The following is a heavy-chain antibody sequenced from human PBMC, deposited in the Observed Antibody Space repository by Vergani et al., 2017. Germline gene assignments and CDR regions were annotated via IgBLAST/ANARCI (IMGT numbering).Heavy chain of an antibody. CDR2: IYYSGRT. D-gene: IGHD2-15*01. J-gene: IGHJ4*02. CDR1: GGSISGVSYY. CDR3: ARYPGCSGGSCYSADY. Sequence: QVQLQESGPGLVKPSQSLSLTCTVSGGSISGVSYYLSWVRQPAGKGLEWIGRIYYSGRTDYNPSLKSRVTISMDTSQNQFSLELYSVTAADTAVYYCARYPGCSGGSCYSADYWGQGILVTVSS. V-gene: IGHV4-61*02.